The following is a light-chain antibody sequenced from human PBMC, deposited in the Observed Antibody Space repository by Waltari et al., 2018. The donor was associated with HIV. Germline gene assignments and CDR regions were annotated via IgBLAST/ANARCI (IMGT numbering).Light chain of an antibody. CDR2: DVT. CDR3: VSYTSTIPLGAV. Sequence: QSALTQPASVSGSPGQSITISCTGTRSDVGGYNYFPCYQQHPGKAPKLIIYDVTDRPSGVSNRFSGSKSGNTASLTISGLQAEDEADYYCVSYTSTIPLGAVFGGGTQLTVL. J-gene: IGLJ7*01. CDR1: RSDVGGYNY. V-gene: IGLV2-14*03.